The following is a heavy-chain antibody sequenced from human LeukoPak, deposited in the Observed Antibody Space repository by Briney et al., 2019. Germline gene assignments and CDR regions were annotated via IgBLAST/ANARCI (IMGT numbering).Heavy chain of an antibody. Sequence: SEALSLTCTVSGGSISSYYWSWIRQPAGKGLEWIGRIYTSGSTNYNPSLKSRVTISVDTSKNQFSLKLSSVTAADTAVYYCARDGRYYYAFDIWGQGTMVTVSS. CDR2: IYTSGST. J-gene: IGHJ3*02. CDR3: ARDGRYYYAFDI. D-gene: IGHD1-26*01. CDR1: GGSISSYY. V-gene: IGHV4-4*07.